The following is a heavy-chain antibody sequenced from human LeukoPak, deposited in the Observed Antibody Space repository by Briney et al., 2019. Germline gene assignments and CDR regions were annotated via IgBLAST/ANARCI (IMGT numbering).Heavy chain of an antibody. CDR1: GDSFSSNSAA. CDR2: TYYRSKWYN. Sequence: SQTLSLTCAISGDSFSSNSAAWNWLRQSPSRGLEWLGRTYYRSKWYNDYAVSVKSQITINPDTSKNQFSLQLNSVTPEDTAVYYCARDRGWYYDSSGPLDYWGQGTLVTVSS. V-gene: IGHV6-1*01. D-gene: IGHD3-22*01. CDR3: ARDRGWYYDSSGPLDY. J-gene: IGHJ4*02.